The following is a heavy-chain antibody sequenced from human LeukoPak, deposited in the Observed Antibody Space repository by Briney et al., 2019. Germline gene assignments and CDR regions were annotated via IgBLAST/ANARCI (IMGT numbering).Heavy chain of an antibody. J-gene: IGHJ6*03. D-gene: IGHD6-6*01. V-gene: IGHV4-61*02. Sequence: SQTLSLTCTVSGGSISSGSYYWSWIRQPAGKGLEWIGRIYTSGSTNYNPSLKSRVTISVDTSKNQFSLKLGSVTAADTAVYYCARSSSPPPYYYYMDVWSKGTTVTVSS. CDR2: IYTSGST. CDR3: ARSSSPPPYYYYMDV. CDR1: GGSISSGSYY.